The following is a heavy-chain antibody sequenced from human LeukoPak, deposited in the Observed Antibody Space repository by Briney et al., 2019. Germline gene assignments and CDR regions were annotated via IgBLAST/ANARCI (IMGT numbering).Heavy chain of an antibody. V-gene: IGHV1-69*06. CDR1: GGTFSSYA. CDR2: IIPIFGTA. CDR3: AREPGAAAGPFDY. J-gene: IGHJ4*02. Sequence: GASVKVSCKASGGTFSSYAISWVRQAPGQGLEWMGGIIPIFGTANYAQKFQGRVTITADKSTSTAYMELSSLRSEDTAVYYCAREPGAAAGPFDYWGQGTLVTVSS. D-gene: IGHD6-13*01.